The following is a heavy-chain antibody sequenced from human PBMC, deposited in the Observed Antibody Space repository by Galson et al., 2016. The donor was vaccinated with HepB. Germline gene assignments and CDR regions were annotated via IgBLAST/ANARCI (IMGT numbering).Heavy chain of an antibody. CDR2: ITSKTDGGTT. Sequence: SLRLSCAASGFTFSNAWMNWVRQAPGKGLEWVGRITSKTDGGTTDYAAPVKGRFTISRDDAQNSLYLHMDSLRAEDTAIYYCAGALYNPFFDHWGQGTLVTVSS. J-gene: IGHJ4*02. D-gene: IGHD1-1*01. V-gene: IGHV3-15*07. CDR3: AGALYNPFFDH. CDR1: GFTFSNAW.